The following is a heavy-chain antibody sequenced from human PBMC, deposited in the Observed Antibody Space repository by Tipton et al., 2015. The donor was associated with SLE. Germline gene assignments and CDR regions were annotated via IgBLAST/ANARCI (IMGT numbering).Heavy chain of an antibody. CDR3: ARDTYFGLDV. J-gene: IGHJ6*02. V-gene: IGHV4-59*12. D-gene: IGHD3-10*01. CDR1: GGSISSYY. Sequence: TLSLTCTVSGGSISSYYWSWIRQPPGKGLEWIGYIYYSGSTNYNPSLKSRVTMSIDMSKNQFSLSLSSVTAADTAIYYCARDTYFGLDVWGQGTTVTVSS. CDR2: IYYSGST.